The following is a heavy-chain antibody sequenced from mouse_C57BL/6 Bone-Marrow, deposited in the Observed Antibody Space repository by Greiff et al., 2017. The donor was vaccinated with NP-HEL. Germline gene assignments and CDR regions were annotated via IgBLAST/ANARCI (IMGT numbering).Heavy chain of an antibody. D-gene: IGHD1-2*01. V-gene: IGHV1-64*01. J-gene: IGHJ4*01. CDR1: GYTFTSYW. Sequence: QVQLQQPGAELVKPGASVKLSCKASGYTFTSYWMHWVKQRPGQGLEWIGMIHPNSGSTNYNEKFKSKATLTVDKSSRTAYMQLSSLTSEDSAVYYCARLLRHYYAMDYWGQGTSVTVSS. CDR2: IHPNSGST. CDR3: ARLLRHYYAMDY.